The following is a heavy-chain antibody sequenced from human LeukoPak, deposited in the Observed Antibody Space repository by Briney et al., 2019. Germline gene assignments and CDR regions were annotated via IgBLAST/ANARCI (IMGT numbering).Heavy chain of an antibody. CDR1: GGSISNYY. CDR3: ARDWGVSARPGYMDV. Sequence: TPSETLSLTCTVSGGSISNYYWSWIRQPPGKGLVWIGYIYYSGSTKYNPSLKSRVTISVDTSKNQFSPRLSSVTAADTAVYYCARDWGVSARPGYMDVWGKGTTVTVSS. D-gene: IGHD6-6*01. V-gene: IGHV4-59*01. CDR2: IYYSGST. J-gene: IGHJ6*03.